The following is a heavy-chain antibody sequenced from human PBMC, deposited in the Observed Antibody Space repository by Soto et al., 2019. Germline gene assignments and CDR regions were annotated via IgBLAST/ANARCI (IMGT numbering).Heavy chain of an antibody. CDR1: GGSISSGGYY. D-gene: IGHD2-21*02. Sequence: QVQLQESGPGLVKPSQTLSLTCTVSGGSISSGGYYWSWIRQHPGKGLEWIGYIYYSGSTYYNPSLKSRVTISVDTSKNQFSLKLSSVTAADTAVYYCARDGSGGNSLDAFDIWGQGTMVTVSS. J-gene: IGHJ3*02. V-gene: IGHV4-31*03. CDR2: IYYSGST. CDR3: ARDGSGGNSLDAFDI.